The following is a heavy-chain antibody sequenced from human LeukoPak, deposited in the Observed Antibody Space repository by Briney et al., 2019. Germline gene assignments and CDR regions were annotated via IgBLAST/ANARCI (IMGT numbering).Heavy chain of an antibody. CDR2: IWDDGSKK. CDR1: GFIFSSYG. V-gene: IGHV3-33*01. Sequence: PGGSRRLSCAASGFIFSSYGMHWVRQASVKGLEWVAVIWDDGSKKYYADSVKGRFTISRDNSRNTVYLQMNSLRAEDTALYYCARDLGRGNTPFDYWGQGALVTVSS. J-gene: IGHJ4*02. D-gene: IGHD3-16*01. CDR3: ARDLGRGNTPFDY.